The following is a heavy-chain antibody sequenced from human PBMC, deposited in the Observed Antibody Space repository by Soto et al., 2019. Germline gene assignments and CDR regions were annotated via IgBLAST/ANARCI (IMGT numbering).Heavy chain of an antibody. CDR1: GFMFSAYT. CDR2: ITSNSDHI. Sequence: GGSLRLSCAASGFMFSAYTMSWVRQAPGKGLEWLSSITSNSDHIDYADSVRGRFTVSRDNARKSLYLQMDSLGAEATVFYSFPPPNYYTPWARGTRSPSPQ. CDR3: PPPNYYTP. J-gene: IGHJ5*02. D-gene: IGHD3-10*01. V-gene: IGHV3-21*01.